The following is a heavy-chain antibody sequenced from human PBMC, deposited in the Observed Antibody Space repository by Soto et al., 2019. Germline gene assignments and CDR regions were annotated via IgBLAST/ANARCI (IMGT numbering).Heavy chain of an antibody. CDR2: IKTKAEGEPT. V-gene: IGHV3-15*01. CDR3: PTVAVTTLDWYFDL. D-gene: IGHD4-17*01. J-gene: IGHJ2*01. Sequence: EVHLVESGGGLVKPRGSLRLSCAASGFTFSNAWMSWVRQAPGKGLEWVGCIKTKAEGEPTDYAAPVQGRLTISRDDSKHTLYLQINSLKTEVTAVYYCPTVAVTTLDWYFDLWGRGTLVTVSS. CDR1: GFTFSNAW.